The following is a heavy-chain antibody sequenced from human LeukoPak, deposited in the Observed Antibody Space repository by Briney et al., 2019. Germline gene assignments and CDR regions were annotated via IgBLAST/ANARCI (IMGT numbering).Heavy chain of an antibody. Sequence: ASVKVSCKASGYTFTSYGISWVRQAPGQGLEWMGWISAYNGNTNYAQKLQGRVTITTDTSTSTAYMELRSLRSDDTAVYYCARRAVLRYCSGGSCYGMDVWGQGTTITVSS. CDR1: GYTFTSYG. CDR3: ARRAVLRYCSGGSCYGMDV. J-gene: IGHJ6*02. V-gene: IGHV1-18*01. CDR2: ISAYNGNT. D-gene: IGHD2-15*01.